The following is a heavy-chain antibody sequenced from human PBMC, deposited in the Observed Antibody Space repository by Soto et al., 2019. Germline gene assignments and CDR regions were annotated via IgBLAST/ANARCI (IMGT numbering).Heavy chain of an antibody. V-gene: IGHV4-61*08. Sequence: SSETLSLTCSVSGGSVRNSGYYWSWIRQPPGKGLEWIGNIYSSGGANYNPSLYSRAIISRDTSKNQFSLSLSSLTAADTAVYYCARGGTRGRSFYWGQGTLVTVSS. CDR1: GGSVRNSGYY. CDR3: ARGGTRGRSFY. J-gene: IGHJ4*02. D-gene: IGHD1-26*01. CDR2: IYSSGGA.